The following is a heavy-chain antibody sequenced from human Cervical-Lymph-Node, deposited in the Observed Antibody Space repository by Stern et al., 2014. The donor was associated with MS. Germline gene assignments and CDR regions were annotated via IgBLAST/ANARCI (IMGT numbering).Heavy chain of an antibody. Sequence: QVQLQESGPGLVKPSQTLSLTCTVSGGSINNGDYYWSWVRQHPGQGLEWLGYIYYSGATYYNPSLKGRLTISVDTSKRHFSLKLTSVTAADTVVYYCARELSGMYGMDVWGQGTTVTVSS. V-gene: IGHV4-31*03. CDR1: GGSINNGDYY. CDR3: ARELSGMYGMDV. J-gene: IGHJ6*02. CDR2: IYYSGAT. D-gene: IGHD1-1*01.